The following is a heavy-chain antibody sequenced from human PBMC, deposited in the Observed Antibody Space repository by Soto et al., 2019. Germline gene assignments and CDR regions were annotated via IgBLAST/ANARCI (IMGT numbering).Heavy chain of an antibody. Sequence: GGSLRLSCAASGFTFSSYAMSWVRQAPGKGLEWVSAISGSGGSTYYADSVKGRFTISRDNSKNTLYLQMNSLRAEDTAVYYCANVGDYYDSSGYYHEYFQHWGQGTLVTVSS. J-gene: IGHJ1*01. CDR1: GFTFSSYA. D-gene: IGHD3-22*01. CDR2: ISGSGGST. CDR3: ANVGDYYDSSGYYHEYFQH. V-gene: IGHV3-23*01.